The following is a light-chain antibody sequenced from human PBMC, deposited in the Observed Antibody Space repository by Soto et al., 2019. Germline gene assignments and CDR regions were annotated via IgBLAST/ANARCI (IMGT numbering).Light chain of an antibody. CDR2: SSS. CDR3: SAWDGSMNGYV. Sequence: VLTQPPSASGTPGQRVTISCSGSSSNIGSNTVNWYQQLPGTAPNLLIYSSSQRPSGVPDRFSGSKSGTSASLAIRGLQSEDEADYYCSAWDGSMNGYVFGTGTKVTVL. CDR1: SSNIGSNT. J-gene: IGLJ1*01. V-gene: IGLV1-44*01.